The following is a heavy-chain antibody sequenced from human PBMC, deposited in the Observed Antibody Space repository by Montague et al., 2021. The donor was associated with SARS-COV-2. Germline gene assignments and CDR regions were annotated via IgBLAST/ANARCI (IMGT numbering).Heavy chain of an antibody. CDR1: GDSITNHY. V-gene: IGHV4-4*07. CDR2: MHFTGKT. J-gene: IGHJ4*02. CDR3: ARDRFDFGAGRQVTIDF. Sequence: SETLSLTCSVSGDSITNHYWTWIRQPAGKGLEWIGRMHFTGKTNFSPFFSSRLTMSADTSKNQFSLKLTSVTAADTALYFCARDRFDFGAGRQVTIDFWGQGTLVTASS. D-gene: IGHD3-10*01.